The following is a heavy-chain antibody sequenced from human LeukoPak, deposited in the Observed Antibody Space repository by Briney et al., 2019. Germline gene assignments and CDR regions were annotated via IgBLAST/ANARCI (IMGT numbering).Heavy chain of an antibody. CDR2: ISYDGSNK. V-gene: IGHV3-30*03. CDR1: GFTFSSYG. CDR3: ARTYSSSWYVPSFDY. J-gene: IGHJ4*02. Sequence: GGSLRLSCAASGFTFSSYGMHWVRQAPGKGLEGVAVISYDGSNKYYADSVKGRFTISRDNSKNTLYLQMNSLRAEDTAVYFCARTYSSSWYVPSFDYWGQGTLVTVSS. D-gene: IGHD6-13*01.